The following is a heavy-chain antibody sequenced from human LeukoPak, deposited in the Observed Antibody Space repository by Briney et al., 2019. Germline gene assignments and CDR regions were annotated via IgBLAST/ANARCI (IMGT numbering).Heavy chain of an antibody. V-gene: IGHV3-21*01. D-gene: IGHD3-10*01. CDR3: ARDPGGGDY. CDR2: ITSSSSYT. CDR1: GFTLSNAW. J-gene: IGHJ4*02. Sequence: GGSLRLSCAASGFTLSNAWMSWVRQAPGKGLEWVSSITSSSSYTYYADSVKGRFTISRDNAKNSLFLQMNSLRAEDTAVYYCARDPGGGDYWGQGTLVTVSS.